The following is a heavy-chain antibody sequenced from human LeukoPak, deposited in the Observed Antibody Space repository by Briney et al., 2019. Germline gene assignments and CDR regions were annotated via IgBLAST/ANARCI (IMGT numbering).Heavy chain of an antibody. CDR3: ARDFTNFQWLAPLDY. D-gene: IGHD6-19*01. Sequence: GGSLRLSCAASGFTFSSYSMNWVRQAPGKGLEWVSSISSSSSYIYYADSVKGRFTISRDNSKNTLYLQMNSLRAEDTAVYYCARDFTNFQWLAPLDYWGQGTLVTVSS. J-gene: IGHJ4*02. V-gene: IGHV3-21*01. CDR1: GFTFSSYS. CDR2: ISSSSSYI.